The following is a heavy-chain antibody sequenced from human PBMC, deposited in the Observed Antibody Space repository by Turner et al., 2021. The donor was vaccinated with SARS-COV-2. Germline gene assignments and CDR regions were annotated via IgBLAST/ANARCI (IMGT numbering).Heavy chain of an antibody. CDR3: ARQAAGQGLDY. Sequence: QVQLQESGPGLAKPSETLSPTCTVSSGSISSSSYFWGWIRQPPTKELEWIGSIYYSGTTYSNPSLKSRVSLSIDPSKNQFSLNLTSVTAADTGLFYCARQAAGQGLDYWGRGILVTVSS. CDR1: SGSISSSSYF. J-gene: IGHJ4*02. CDR2: IYYSGTT. V-gene: IGHV4-39*01. D-gene: IGHD3-10*01.